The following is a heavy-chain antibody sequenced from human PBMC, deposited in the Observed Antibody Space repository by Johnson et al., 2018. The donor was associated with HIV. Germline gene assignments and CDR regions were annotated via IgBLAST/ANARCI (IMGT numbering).Heavy chain of an antibody. D-gene: IGHD2-21*02. V-gene: IGHV3-15*01. J-gene: IGHJ3*02. CDR1: GFTFSNAW. CDR3: ARGPSAYCGGDCPGGAFDI. Sequence: VQLVESGGGLVKPGGSLRLSCAASGFTFSNAWMSWVRQAPGRGLEWVGRIKSKTDGGTTDYAAPVKGRFTISRDDSKNTLYLQMNSLRAEETAVYYCARGPSAYCGGDCPGGAFDIWGQGTMVTVSS. CDR2: IKSKTDGGTT.